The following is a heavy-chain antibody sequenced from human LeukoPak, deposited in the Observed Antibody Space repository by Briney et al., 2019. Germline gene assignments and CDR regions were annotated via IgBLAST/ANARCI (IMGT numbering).Heavy chain of an antibody. D-gene: IGHD3-10*02. Sequence: GGSLRLSCAASGFTFSPYAMTWVRQPPGKGLEWVSTFSGSGGSTYYADSVKGRFTISRDNSKNTLYLQMNSLRAGDTAVYYCARDWPSEWQHLPDYVVDDIWGQGTMVTVSS. CDR2: FSGSGGST. CDR1: GFTFSPYA. CDR3: ARDWPSEWQHLPDYVVDDI. V-gene: IGHV3-23*01. J-gene: IGHJ3*02.